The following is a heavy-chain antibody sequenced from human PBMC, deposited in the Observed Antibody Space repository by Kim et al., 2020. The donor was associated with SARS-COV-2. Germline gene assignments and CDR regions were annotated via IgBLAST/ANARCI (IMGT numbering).Heavy chain of an antibody. CDR3: ARETYYYDSSGYPHFDY. Sequence: ASVKVSCKASGYTFTSYAMNWVRQAPGQGLEWMGWINTNTGNPTYAQGFTGRFVFSLDTSVSTAYLQISSLKAEDTAVYYCARETYYYDSSGYPHFDYWGQGTLVTVSS. V-gene: IGHV7-4-1*02. CDR2: INTNTGNP. J-gene: IGHJ4*02. D-gene: IGHD3-22*01. CDR1: GYTFTSYA.